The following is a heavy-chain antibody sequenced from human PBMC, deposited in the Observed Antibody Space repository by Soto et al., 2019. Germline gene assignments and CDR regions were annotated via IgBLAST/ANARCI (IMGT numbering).Heavy chain of an antibody. Sequence: SETLSLTCTVSGGSISSYYWSWIRQPPGKGLEWIGYIYYSGSTNYNPSLKSRVTISVDTSKNQFSLKLSSMTAADTAVYYCARGLISGYYLYDAFDIWGQGTMVTVSS. V-gene: IGHV4-59*01. J-gene: IGHJ3*02. CDR2: IYYSGST. D-gene: IGHD3-22*01. CDR3: ARGLISGYYLYDAFDI. CDR1: GGSISSYY.